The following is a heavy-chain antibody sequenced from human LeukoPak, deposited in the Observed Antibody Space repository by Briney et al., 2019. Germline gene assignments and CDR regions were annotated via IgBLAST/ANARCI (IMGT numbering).Heavy chain of an antibody. V-gene: IGHV1-46*03. J-gene: IGHJ5*02. D-gene: IGHD5-18*01. Sequence: GAPVKVSCKASGYTFTSYYMHWVRQAPGQGLEWMGIINPSGGSTSYAQKFQGRVTMTRDTSTSTVYMELSSLRSEDTAVYYCAREVREWIQLRWFDPWGQGTLVTVSS. CDR3: AREVREWIQLRWFDP. CDR2: INPSGGST. CDR1: GYTFTSYY.